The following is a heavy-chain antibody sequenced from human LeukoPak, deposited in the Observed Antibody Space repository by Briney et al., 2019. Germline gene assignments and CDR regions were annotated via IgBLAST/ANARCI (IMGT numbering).Heavy chain of an antibody. D-gene: IGHD3-3*01. CDR2: IWYDGSNK. V-gene: IGHV3-33*06. J-gene: IGHJ4*02. CDR1: GFTFNTYA. CDR3: LKSGSGHYYFEY. Sequence: GSLRLSCAASGFTFNTYAIHWVRQAPGKGLEWVAVIWYDGSNKYYADSVRGRFTISRDNSKNTLYLQMNSLRAEDTAVYYCLKSGSGHYYFEYWGQGTLVTVSS.